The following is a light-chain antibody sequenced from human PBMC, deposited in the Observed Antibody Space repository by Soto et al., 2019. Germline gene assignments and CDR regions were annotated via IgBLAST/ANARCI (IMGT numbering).Light chain of an antibody. Sequence: EIVLTQSPATLSLSPGERAPLSFRASQSVSSYLAWYQQKPGQAPRLLIYGASNRATGIPDRFSGSGSGTDFTLTISRLEPEDFAVYYWQQYGSSGTFGQGTKVDIK. V-gene: IGKV3-20*01. CDR3: QQYGSSGT. CDR1: QSVSSY. CDR2: GAS. J-gene: IGKJ1*01.